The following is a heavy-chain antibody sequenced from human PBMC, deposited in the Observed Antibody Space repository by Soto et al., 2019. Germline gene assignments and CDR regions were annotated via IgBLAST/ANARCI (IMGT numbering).Heavy chain of an antibody. CDR2: ITGNGGST. V-gene: IGHV3-23*01. CDR3: AKNSAATIRVGYDY. J-gene: IGHJ4*02. CDR1: GFTFSTYD. D-gene: IGHD5-12*01. Sequence: EVQLLESGGDLVQPGGSLRLSCAASGFTFSTYDLSWVRQAPGKGLEWVSAITGNGGSTYYADSVRGRFTISRDNSKNTLYLQMSSLRAEDTAVYYCAKNSAATIRVGYDYWGQGTLVTVSS.